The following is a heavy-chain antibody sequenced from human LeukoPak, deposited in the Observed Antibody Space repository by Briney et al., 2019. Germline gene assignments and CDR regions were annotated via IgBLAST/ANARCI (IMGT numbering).Heavy chain of an antibody. CDR3: ARASLLSAAGLLDV. CDR2: ISAYNGNT. D-gene: IGHD6-13*01. J-gene: IGHJ6*04. CDR1: GYTFTSYD. V-gene: IGHV1-18*04. Sequence: ASVKVSCKASGYTFTSYDISWVRQAPGQGLEWMGWISAYNGNTNYAQKLQGRVTMTTDTSTSTAYMELRSLRSDDTAVYYCARASLLSAAGLLDVWGKGTTVTVSS.